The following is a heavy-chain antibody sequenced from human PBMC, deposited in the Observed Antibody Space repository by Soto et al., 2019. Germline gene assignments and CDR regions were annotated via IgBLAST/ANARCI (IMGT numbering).Heavy chain of an antibody. Sequence: QVQLVQSGAEVKKPGASVKVSCKASGYTFTSYGISWVRQAPGQGLEWMGWISAYNGNTNYAQKLQGRVTLTTDTPTSTAYMELRRLRSDDTAVYYCARDYYDFWSGYPAGYFDFWGRCTLVTVSS. V-gene: IGHV1-18*01. D-gene: IGHD3-3*01. CDR2: ISAYNGNT. CDR3: ARDYYDFWSGYPAGYFDF. J-gene: IGHJ2*01. CDR1: GYTFTSYG.